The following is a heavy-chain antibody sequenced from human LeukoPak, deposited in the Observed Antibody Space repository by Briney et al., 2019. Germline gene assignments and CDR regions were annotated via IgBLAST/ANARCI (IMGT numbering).Heavy chain of an antibody. CDR1: GFTFSSYT. CDR2: ISSSSNYI. J-gene: IGHJ6*03. V-gene: IGHV3-21*04. D-gene: IGHD6-13*01. Sequence: GGSLRLSCAASGFTFSSYTINWVRQAPGKGLEWVSSISSSSNYIYYADSVKGRFAISRDNAKNSLYLQMNSLRAEDTAVYYCASSIAAAGYADYYYYYMDVWGKGTTVTISS. CDR3: ASSIAAAGYADYYYYYMDV.